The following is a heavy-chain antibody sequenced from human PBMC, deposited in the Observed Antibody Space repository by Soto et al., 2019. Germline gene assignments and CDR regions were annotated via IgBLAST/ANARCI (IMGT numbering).Heavy chain of an antibody. V-gene: IGHV3-30-3*01. D-gene: IGHD3-10*01. CDR3: ARKTTPWLLWFGELCGWFDR. Sequence: QVQLVESGGGVVQPGRSLRLSCAASGFTFSSYAMHWVRQAPGKGLEWVAVISYDGSNKYYEDSVKGRFTISRDNSKNTLYLQMNSMRDEDNAVYYFARKTTPWLLWFGELCGWFDRWGQGTLITVSS. CDR2: ISYDGSNK. CDR1: GFTFSSYA. J-gene: IGHJ5*02.